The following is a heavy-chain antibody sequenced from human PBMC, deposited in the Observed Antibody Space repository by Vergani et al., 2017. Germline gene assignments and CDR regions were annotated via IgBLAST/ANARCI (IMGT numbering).Heavy chain of an antibody. CDR3: AREGSYCSSTSCYTTPFDY. CDR2: IYTSGST. CDR1: GGSIRSYY. Sequence: QVQLQESGPGLVQPSETLSLTCTVSGGSIRSYYWSWIRQPAGKGLEWIGRIYTSGSTNYNPSLKSRVTMSVDTSKNKFTLKLSSVTAADTAVYYCAREGSYCSSTSCYTTPFDYWGQGTVVTVSS. V-gene: IGHV4-4*07. D-gene: IGHD2-2*02. J-gene: IGHJ4*02.